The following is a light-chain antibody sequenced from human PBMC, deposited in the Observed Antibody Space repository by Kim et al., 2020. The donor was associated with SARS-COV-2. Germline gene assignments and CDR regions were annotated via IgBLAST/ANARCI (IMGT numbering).Light chain of an antibody. J-gene: IGLJ3*02. CDR3: SSYPRL. V-gene: IGLV2-14*03. CDR2: DVS. CDR1: SSDIGAYNY. Sequence: QSVLTQPASVSGSPGQSVTISCTGTSSDIGAYNYVSWYQQHPGKSPKLMIHDVSERPSGVSHRFSGSKSGNTASLTISGLQAEDEANYYCSSYPRLFGGGTQLTVL.